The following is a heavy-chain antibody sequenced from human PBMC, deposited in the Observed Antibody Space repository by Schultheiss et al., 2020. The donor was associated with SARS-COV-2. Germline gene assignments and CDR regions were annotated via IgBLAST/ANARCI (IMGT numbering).Heavy chain of an antibody. CDR2: INHSGGT. CDR1: GFTFSSYA. CDR3: ARGNVVVTHWYFDL. J-gene: IGHJ2*01. D-gene: IGHD2-21*02. Sequence: GSLRLSCAASGFTFSSYAMSWVRQPPGKGLEWIGEINHSGGTNYNSSLKSRVTISVATSKNQFSLKLSSVTAADTAVYYCARGNVVVTHWYFDLWGRGTLVTVSS. V-gene: IGHV4-34*01.